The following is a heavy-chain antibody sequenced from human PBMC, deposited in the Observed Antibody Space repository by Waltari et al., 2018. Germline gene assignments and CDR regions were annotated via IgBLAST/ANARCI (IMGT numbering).Heavy chain of an antibody. CDR2: INPNSCGT. D-gene: IGHD3-22*01. J-gene: IGHJ4*02. CDR1: GYTFTGYY. CDR3: ARDNYYDSSGSDY. Sequence: QVQLVQSGAEVKKPGASVKVSCKASGYTFTGYYMHWVRKAPGQGLEWMGRINPNSCGTNYAQKFQGRVTMTRDTSISTAYMELSRLRSDDTAVYYCARDNYYDSSGSDYWGQGTLVTVSS. V-gene: IGHV1-2*06.